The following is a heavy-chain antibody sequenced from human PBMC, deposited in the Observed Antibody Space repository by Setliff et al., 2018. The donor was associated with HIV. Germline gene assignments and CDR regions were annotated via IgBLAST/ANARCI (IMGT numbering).Heavy chain of an antibody. Sequence: GGSLRLSCLGSGFTFGEYGMSWFRQAPGKGLEWVGFIRSRPFGGTTEYAASVKGRFTISRDDSKSIAYLQMNSLKTEDTAVYYCTRDHRFVDRYPDWWGQGTLVTVSS. J-gene: IGHJ4*02. CDR3: TRDHRFVDRYPDW. CDR2: IRSRPFGGTT. V-gene: IGHV3-49*03. CDR1: GFTFGEYG. D-gene: IGHD3-9*01.